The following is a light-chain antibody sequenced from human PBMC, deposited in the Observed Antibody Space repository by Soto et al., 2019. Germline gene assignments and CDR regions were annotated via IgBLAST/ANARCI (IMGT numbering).Light chain of an antibody. J-gene: IGKJ5*01. CDR2: DAS. CDR3: QQRSNWIT. Sequence: EILLTQSPATLSLSPGERATLSCGASQSVSSSYVAWYQHRPGLAPRLLIHDASSRATGIPDRFSGTKSGTDFTLTIRRLEPEDAAVYYCQQRSNWITFGQGTRLEIK. CDR1: QSVSSSY. V-gene: IGKV3D-20*02.